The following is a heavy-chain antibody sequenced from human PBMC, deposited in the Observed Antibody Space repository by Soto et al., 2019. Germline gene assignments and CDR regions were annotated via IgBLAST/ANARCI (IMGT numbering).Heavy chain of an antibody. J-gene: IGHJ4*02. CDR2: IDYRGST. D-gene: IGHD6-13*01. Sequence: QVQLQESGPGLVKPSQTLSLTCTVSGGFISSGGYYWSWIRQHPVQGLEWIGYIDYRGSTDYSPSLKSRVTISLDTSKNQFSLKLSSVTAADPAVYFCVRGVIHWGLGTLVTVSS. V-gene: IGHV4-31*03. CDR3: VRGVIH. CDR1: GGFISSGGYY.